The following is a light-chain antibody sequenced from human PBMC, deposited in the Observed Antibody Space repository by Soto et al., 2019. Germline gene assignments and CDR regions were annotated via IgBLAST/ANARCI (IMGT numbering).Light chain of an antibody. CDR3: SSYTTSSTRV. Sequence: QSVLTQPASVSGSPGQSITISCTATSSDLGGYNYVSWYQQHPGKAPKLMIYEVSNRPSGVSNRFSGSKSGNTASLTISGLQAEDEADYYCSSYTTSSTRVFGAGTKVTVL. CDR2: EVS. J-gene: IGLJ1*01. V-gene: IGLV2-14*01. CDR1: SSDLGGYNY.